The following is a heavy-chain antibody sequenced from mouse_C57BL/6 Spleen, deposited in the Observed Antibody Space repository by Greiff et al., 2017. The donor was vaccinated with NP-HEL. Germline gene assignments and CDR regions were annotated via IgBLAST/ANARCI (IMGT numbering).Heavy chain of an antibody. V-gene: IGHV14-3*01. CDR1: GFNIKNTY. CDR3: AKDPPGSSYPWYFDD. J-gene: IGHJ1*03. Sequence: VQLQQSVAELVRPGASVKLSCTASGFNIKNTYMHWVKQRPEQGLEWIGRIDPANGNTKYAPKFQGKATLTADTSSNTAYLQLSSLTSEDTAIDYGAKDPPGSSYPWYFDDWGKGTTVTVSS. D-gene: IGHD1-1*01. CDR2: IDPANGNT.